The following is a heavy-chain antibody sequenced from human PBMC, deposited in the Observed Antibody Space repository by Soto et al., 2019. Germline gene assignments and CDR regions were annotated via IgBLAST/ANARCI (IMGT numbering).Heavy chain of an antibody. CDR3: ASRPVYTSSWSSFAY. D-gene: IGHD6-13*01. CDR1: GFTFNCDW. J-gene: IGHJ4*02. V-gene: IGHV3-7*01. Sequence: PGGSLRLSCAASGFTFNCDWMDWVRQAPGKGLEWVAKIKQDGSEKYYVDSVKGRFIISRDNAKNSLYLQMNSLRAEDTAVYYCASRPVYTSSWSSFAYWGQGT. CDR2: IKQDGSEK.